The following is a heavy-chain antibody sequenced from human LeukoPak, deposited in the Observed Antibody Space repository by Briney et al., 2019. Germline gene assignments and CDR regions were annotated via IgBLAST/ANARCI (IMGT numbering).Heavy chain of an antibody. CDR3: ARATGTFDY. D-gene: IGHD1-1*01. V-gene: IGHV4-59*01. Sequence: PSETLSLTCAVYGGSFSGYYWSWIRQPPGKGLEWIGYIYYSGSTNYNPSLKSRVTISVDTSKNQFSLKLSSVTAADTAVYYCARATGTFDYWGQGTLVTVSS. CDR1: GGSFSGYY. J-gene: IGHJ4*02. CDR2: IYYSGST.